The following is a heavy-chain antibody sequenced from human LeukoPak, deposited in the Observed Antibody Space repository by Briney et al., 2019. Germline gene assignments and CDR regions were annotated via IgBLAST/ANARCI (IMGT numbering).Heavy chain of an antibody. CDR3: AKARIVVVTALDY. CDR2: ITGDGSST. J-gene: IGHJ4*02. V-gene: IGHV3-23*01. CDR1: GLTFSNYA. D-gene: IGHD2-21*02. Sequence: GASLRLSCAASGLTFSNYAMGWVRQAPGKGLEWVSAITGDGSSTYNADSVKGRFTVSRDNSKNTLYLQMNSLRAEDTATYYCAKARIVVVTALDYWGQGTLVIVSS.